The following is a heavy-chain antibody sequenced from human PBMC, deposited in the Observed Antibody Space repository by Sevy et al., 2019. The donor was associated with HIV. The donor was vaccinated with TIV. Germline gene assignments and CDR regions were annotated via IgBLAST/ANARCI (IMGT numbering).Heavy chain of an antibody. V-gene: IGHV1-18*01. Sequence: ASVKVSCRASGYTFTSYGISWVRQAPGQGLEWMGWISAYNGNTNYAQKLQGRVTMTTDTSTSKAYMELRSLRSDDTAVYYCARDLGRITMIVVVISAFDIWGQGTMVTVSS. CDR1: GYTFTSYG. CDR3: ARDLGRITMIVVVISAFDI. J-gene: IGHJ3*02. D-gene: IGHD3-22*01. CDR2: ISAYNGNT.